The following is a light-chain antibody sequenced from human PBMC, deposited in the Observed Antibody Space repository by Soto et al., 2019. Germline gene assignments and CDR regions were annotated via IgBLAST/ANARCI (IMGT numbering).Light chain of an antibody. J-gene: IGKJ2*01. CDR2: GAS. Sequence: DIVLTQSPGTLSLSPGERATLSCRASQTTSSSYLAWYQKKPGQAPRLLIYGASSRATGIPDRFSGSGSGTDITLTISRLEPEDFAVYYCQQFGSSPPRYTFGQGTKLEIK. V-gene: IGKV3-20*01. CDR1: QTTSSSY. CDR3: QQFGSSPPRYT.